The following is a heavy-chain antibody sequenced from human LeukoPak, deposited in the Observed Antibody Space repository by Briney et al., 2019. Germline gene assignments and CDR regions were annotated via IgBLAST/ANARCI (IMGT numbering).Heavy chain of an antibody. CDR1: GFTVSSNH. Sequence: PGGSLRLSCAASGFTVSSNHMNWVRQAPGKGLEWVSIIYSGGGTYYVDAVKGRFIISRDTSKNTLYLQMNSLRVEDTAVYYCASQDITMVKSSDYWGQGTLVTVSS. V-gene: IGHV3-66*04. J-gene: IGHJ4*02. CDR3: ASQDITMVKSSDY. CDR2: IYSGGGT. D-gene: IGHD5-18*01.